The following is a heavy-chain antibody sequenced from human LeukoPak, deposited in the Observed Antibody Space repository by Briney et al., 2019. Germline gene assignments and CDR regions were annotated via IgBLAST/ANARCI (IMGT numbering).Heavy chain of an antibody. V-gene: IGHV1-18*01. CDR1: GYTFSSYG. J-gene: IGHJ6*03. CDR2: ISAYSGNT. CDR3: ARAEKPNWGNYYYYCMDV. Sequence: ASVKVSCKASGYTFSSYGVSWVRQAPGQGLEWMGWISAYSGNTHYAQKFQGRVTMTTDTSTTTAYMELRGLRSDDTAVYYCARAEKPNWGNYYYYCMDVWGKGTTVTVSS. D-gene: IGHD7-27*01.